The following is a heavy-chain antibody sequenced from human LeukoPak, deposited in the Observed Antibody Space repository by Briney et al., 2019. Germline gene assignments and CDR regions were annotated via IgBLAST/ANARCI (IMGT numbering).Heavy chain of an antibody. CDR1: GGSFSGYS. J-gene: IGHJ4*02. D-gene: IGHD6-13*01. CDR2: INHSGST. CDR3: ARGSSSWYELPIDY. Sequence: PPQTPSLTRALYGGSFSGYSWSSIRHPPQKGLERIGEINHSGSTNYYPSLKSRVTISVDASKNQFSLKLSSVTAADTAVYYCARGSSSWYELPIDYWGQGTLVTVSS. V-gene: IGHV4-34*01.